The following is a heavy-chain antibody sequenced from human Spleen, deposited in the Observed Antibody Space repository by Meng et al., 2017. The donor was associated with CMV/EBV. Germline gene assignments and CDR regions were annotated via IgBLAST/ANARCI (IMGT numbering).Heavy chain of an antibody. CDR3: ARSPSAFDGFDV. J-gene: IGHJ3*01. CDR2: ISVYNGDT. V-gene: IGHV1-18*01. D-gene: IGHD3-3*02. Sequence: ASVKVSCKASGYTFTSYDISWVRQAPGQGLEWMGWISVYNGDTNYAQNFQGRVTMTTDTSTSTAYMKLRSLRSDDTAVYYCARSPSAFDGFDVWGQGTMVTVSS. CDR1: GYTFTSYD.